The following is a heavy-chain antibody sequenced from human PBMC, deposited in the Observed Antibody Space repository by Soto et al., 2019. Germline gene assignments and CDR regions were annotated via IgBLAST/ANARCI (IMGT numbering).Heavy chain of an antibody. CDR3: AREQGHCINGVCYTVFDY. D-gene: IGHD2-8*01. J-gene: IGHJ4*02. CDR2: ISAYSGHT. CDR1: GYTFTTYG. Sequence: QVQLVQSGAEVRKPGASVKVSCKASGYTFTTYGINWVRQAPGQGLEWMGWISAYSGHTNYAQTLQGRVTMTTDTSTRTAHMELRSLRSDDTAVYYCAREQGHCINGVCYTVFDYWGQGTLVTVSS. V-gene: IGHV1-18*04.